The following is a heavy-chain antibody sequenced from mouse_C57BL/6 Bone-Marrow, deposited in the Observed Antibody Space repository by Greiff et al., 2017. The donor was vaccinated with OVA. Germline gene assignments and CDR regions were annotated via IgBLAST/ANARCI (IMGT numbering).Heavy chain of an antibody. Sequence: EVKLMESEGGLVQPGSSMKLSCTASGFTFSDYYMAWVRQVPEKGLEWVANINYDGSSTYYLDSLKSRFIISRDNAKNILYLQMSSLKSEDTATYYCARVVGGWFAYWGQGTLVTVSA. V-gene: IGHV5-16*01. D-gene: IGHD1-1*02. J-gene: IGHJ3*01. CDR2: INYDGSST. CDR1: GFTFSDYY. CDR3: ARVVGGWFAY.